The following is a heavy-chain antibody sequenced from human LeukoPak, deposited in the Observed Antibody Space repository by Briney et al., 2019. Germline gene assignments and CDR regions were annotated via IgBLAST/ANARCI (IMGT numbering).Heavy chain of an antibody. D-gene: IGHD6-13*01. Sequence: EASVKVSCKASGGTFSSYAISWVRQAPGQGLEWMGGIIPIFGTANYAQKFQGRVTITADKSTSTAYMELSSLRSEDTAVYYCADQAAAGTCPWFDPWGQGTLVTVSS. V-gene: IGHV1-69*06. CDR1: GGTFSSYA. CDR2: IIPIFGTA. J-gene: IGHJ5*02. CDR3: ADQAAAGTCPWFDP.